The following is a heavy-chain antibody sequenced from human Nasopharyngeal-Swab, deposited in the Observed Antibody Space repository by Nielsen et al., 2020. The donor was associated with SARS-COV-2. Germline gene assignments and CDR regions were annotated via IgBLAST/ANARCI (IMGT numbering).Heavy chain of an antibody. CDR3: ARDHPHTAIDY. V-gene: IGHV3-21*01. CDR2: ISSSSSYI. D-gene: IGHD5-18*01. J-gene: IGHJ4*02. Sequence: WIRQPPGKGLEWVSSISSSSSYIYCADSVKGRFTISRDNAKNSLYLQMNSLRAEDTAVYYCARDHPHTAIDYWGQGTLVTVSS.